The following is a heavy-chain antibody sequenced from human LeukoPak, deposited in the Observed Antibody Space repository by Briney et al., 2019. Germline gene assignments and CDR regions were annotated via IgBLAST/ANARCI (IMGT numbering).Heavy chain of an antibody. J-gene: IGHJ4*02. CDR3: GRDGPPDY. V-gene: IGHV3-48*03. Sequence: PGGSLRLSCAASGFTFSDYEMNWVRQAPGKGLEWVSYISTSVSPTYYADSVKGRFTISRDNAKNSLYLQMNSLSAEDTAVYYCGRDGPPDYWGQGTLVTVSS. CDR1: GFTFSDYE. CDR2: ISTSVSPT.